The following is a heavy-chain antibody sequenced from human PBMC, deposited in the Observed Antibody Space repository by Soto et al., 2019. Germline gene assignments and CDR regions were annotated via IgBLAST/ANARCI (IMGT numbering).Heavy chain of an antibody. Sequence: ASVKVSCKASGYTFTSYGISWVRQAPGQGLEWMGWISAYNGNTNYAQKLQGRVTMTTDTSTSTAYMELRSLRSDDTAVYYCARVSGSYQRLGAFDIWGQGTMVTRLL. CDR3: ARVSGSYQRLGAFDI. D-gene: IGHD1-26*01. CDR1: GYTFTSYG. CDR2: ISAYNGNT. J-gene: IGHJ3*02. V-gene: IGHV1-18*01.